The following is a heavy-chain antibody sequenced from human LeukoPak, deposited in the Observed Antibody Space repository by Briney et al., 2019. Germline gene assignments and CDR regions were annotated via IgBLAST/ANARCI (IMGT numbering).Heavy chain of an antibody. CDR2: ISYDGSNK. CDR3: ARDGARILWFGEMDFDY. Sequence: GGSLRLSCAASGFTFSSYAMHWVRQAPGKGLEWVAVISYDGSNKYYADSVKGRFTISRDNSKNTLYLQMNSLRAEDTAVYYCARDGARILWFGEMDFDYWGQGTLVTVSS. J-gene: IGHJ4*02. V-gene: IGHV3-30*04. D-gene: IGHD3-10*01. CDR1: GFTFSSYA.